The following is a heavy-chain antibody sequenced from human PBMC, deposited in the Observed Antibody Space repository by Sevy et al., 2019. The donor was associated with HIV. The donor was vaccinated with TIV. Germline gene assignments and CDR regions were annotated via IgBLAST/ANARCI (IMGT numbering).Heavy chain of an antibody. CDR2: ISSSGSTL. CDR3: ASGRFLGAFDI. CDR1: GFTFSSYE. Sequence: GGSLRLSCAASGFTFSSYEMNWVRQAPGKGLEWVSYISSSGSTLYYADSVKGRFTISRDNAKNSLYLQMNSLRAEDTAVYYCASGRFLGAFDIWGQGTMVIVSS. J-gene: IGHJ3*02. D-gene: IGHD3-3*01. V-gene: IGHV3-48*03.